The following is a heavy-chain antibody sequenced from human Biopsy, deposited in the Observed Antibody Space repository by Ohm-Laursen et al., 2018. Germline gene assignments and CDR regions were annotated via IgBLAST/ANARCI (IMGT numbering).Heavy chain of an antibody. V-gene: IGHV4-59*01. CDR2: IYYSAST. J-gene: IGHJ6*02. Sequence: SQTLSLTCTVSGCSISSDYWSWIRQTPGKGLEWIVNIYYSASTNYNPSLKSRVTISVDTSKNQFSLRLNSVTVEDTAVYYCSRATSRTGWPYYYFYGMDVWGQGTTVTVSS. CDR1: GCSISSDY. CDR3: SRATSRTGWPYYYFYGMDV. D-gene: IGHD3/OR15-3a*01.